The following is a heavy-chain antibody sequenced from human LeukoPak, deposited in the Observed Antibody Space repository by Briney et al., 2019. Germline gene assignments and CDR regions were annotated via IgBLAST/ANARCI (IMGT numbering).Heavy chain of an antibody. J-gene: IGHJ4*02. CDR3: AIDSGSLDY. CDR1: GFTFSSYG. D-gene: IGHD1-26*01. Sequence: PGGSLRLSCAASGFTFSSYGMHWVRQAPGKGLEWVAVIWYDGSNKYYADSVKGRFTISRDNSKSTLYLQMNSLRAEDTAVYYCAIDSGSLDYWGQGTLVTVSS. CDR2: IWYDGSNK. V-gene: IGHV3-33*01.